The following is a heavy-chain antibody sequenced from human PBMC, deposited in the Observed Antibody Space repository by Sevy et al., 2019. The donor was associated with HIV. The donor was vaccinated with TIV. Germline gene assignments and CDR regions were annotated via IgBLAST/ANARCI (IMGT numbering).Heavy chain of an antibody. CDR3: AKEPHVVAAMYYYYGMDV. Sequence: GGSLRLSCAASGFTFSSYGMHWVRQAPGKGLEWVAFIRYDGSNKYYADSVKGRFTISRDNSKNTLYLQMNSLRAEDMAVYYCAKEPHVVAAMYYYYGMDVWGQGTTVTVSS. J-gene: IGHJ6*02. CDR2: IRYDGSNK. CDR1: GFTFSSYG. D-gene: IGHD2-15*01. V-gene: IGHV3-30*02.